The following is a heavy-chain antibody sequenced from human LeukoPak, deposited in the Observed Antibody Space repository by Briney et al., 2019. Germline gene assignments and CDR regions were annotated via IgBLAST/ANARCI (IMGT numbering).Heavy chain of an antibody. J-gene: IGHJ4*02. D-gene: IGHD4-17*01. CDR1: GFTFSSYA. V-gene: IGHV3-30*03. CDR3: ASSYGDDATFDY. Sequence: GGSLRLSCAASGFTFSSYAMSWVRQAPGKGLEWVAVISYDGSNKYYADSVKGRFTISRDNSKNTLYLQMNSLRAEDTAVYYCASSYGDDATFDYWGQGTLVTVSS. CDR2: ISYDGSNK.